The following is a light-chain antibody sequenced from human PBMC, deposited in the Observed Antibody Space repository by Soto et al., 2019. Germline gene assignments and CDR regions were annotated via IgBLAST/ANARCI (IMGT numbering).Light chain of an antibody. CDR2: DVA. V-gene: IGKV1-5*01. Sequence: DIQMTQSPSTLSASVGDRVTITCRASQSIDSWLAWYQQRPGRAPKLLIYDVANLEIAVQSRLIGSGSETEFTLTILCLQRDDFAIYYCQQYDSHPPTFGGGTKVEIK. CDR3: QQYDSHPPT. CDR1: QSIDSW. J-gene: IGKJ4*01.